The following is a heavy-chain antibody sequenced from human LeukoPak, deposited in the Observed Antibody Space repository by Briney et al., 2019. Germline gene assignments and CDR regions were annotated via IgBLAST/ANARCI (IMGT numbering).Heavy chain of an antibody. CDR3: AREDTAMSEDAFDI. V-gene: IGHV5-51*01. D-gene: IGHD5-18*01. J-gene: IGHJ3*02. CDR1: GYSFTSYW. CDR2: IYPGDSDT. Sequence: KGGESLKISCKGSGYSFTSYWIGWVRQMPGKVLEWMGIIYPGDSDTRYSPSFQGQVTISADKSISTAYLQWSSLKASDTAMYYCAREDTAMSEDAFDIWGQGTMVTVSS.